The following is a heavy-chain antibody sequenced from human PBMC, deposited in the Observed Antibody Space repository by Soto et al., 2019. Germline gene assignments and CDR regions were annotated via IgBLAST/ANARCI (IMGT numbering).Heavy chain of an antibody. Sequence: EAPLVESGGGLVQPGRSLRLSCVASGFTFDDYAIHWVRQAPGKGLEWVSGISWNGAATGYADSVKGRFTISRDNAKNSLYLQMSSLRTEDTAIYYCANLPLYGSGFDCWGQGTLVTVSS. CDR2: ISWNGAAT. D-gene: IGHD3-10*01. CDR1: GFTFDDYA. V-gene: IGHV3-9*01. J-gene: IGHJ4*02. CDR3: ANLPLYGSGFDC.